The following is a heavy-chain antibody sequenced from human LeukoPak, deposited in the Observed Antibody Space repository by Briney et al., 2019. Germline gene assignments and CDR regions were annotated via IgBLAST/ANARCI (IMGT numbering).Heavy chain of an antibody. Sequence: SETLSLTCTVSGGSISSGGYYWSWIRQHPGKGLEWIGYIYYSGSTYYNPSLKSRVTISVDTSKNQLSLKLSSVTAADTAVYYCARGGEDYDSSGYLLTPFDYWGQGTLVTVSS. CDR3: ARGGEDYDSSGYLLTPFDY. CDR2: IYYSGST. CDR1: GGSISSGGYY. D-gene: IGHD3-22*01. J-gene: IGHJ4*02. V-gene: IGHV4-31*03.